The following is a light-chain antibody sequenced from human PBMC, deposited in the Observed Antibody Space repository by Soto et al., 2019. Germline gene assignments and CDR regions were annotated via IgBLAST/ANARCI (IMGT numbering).Light chain of an antibody. V-gene: IGLV1-40*01. CDR3: QSYDTSLRAWV. Sequence: QSVLTQPPSVSGAPGQRVTISCTGGSSNIGADYDVHWYRQFPGTAPKLLVYGNNNRPSGISDRFSASKSGSSASLAITGLQAEDEADYYCQSYDTSLRAWVFGGGTQLTVL. CDR2: GNN. CDR1: SSNIGADYD. J-gene: IGLJ3*02.